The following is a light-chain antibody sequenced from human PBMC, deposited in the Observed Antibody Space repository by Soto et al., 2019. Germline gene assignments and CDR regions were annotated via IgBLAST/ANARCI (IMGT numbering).Light chain of an antibody. CDR2: DDT. CDR3: QSYDSSLSGV. CDR1: NIDTKS. Sequence: SYELTQPPSVSVAPGQTAKITCAGDNIDTKSMHWYQQRPGQAPVLVVHDDTDRAAGIPERFSGSKSGGTATLTISRVEAGDEADYYCQSYDSSLSGVFGTGTKLTVL. J-gene: IGLJ1*01. V-gene: IGLV3-21*02.